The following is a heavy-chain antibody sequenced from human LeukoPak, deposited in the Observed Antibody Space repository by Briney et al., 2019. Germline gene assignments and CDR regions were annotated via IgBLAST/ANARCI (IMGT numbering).Heavy chain of an antibody. J-gene: IGHJ6*02. CDR1: GFTFSSYG. Sequence: HPGRSLRLSCAASGFTFSSYGMHWVRQAPGKGLEWVAVISYDGSNKYYADSVKGRFTISRDNSKNTLYLQMNSLRAEDTAVYYCAKDTVQGGFGELFAFFGGMDVWGQGTTVTVSS. CDR3: AKDTVQGGFGELFAFFGGMDV. V-gene: IGHV3-30*18. CDR2: ISYDGSNK. D-gene: IGHD3-10*01.